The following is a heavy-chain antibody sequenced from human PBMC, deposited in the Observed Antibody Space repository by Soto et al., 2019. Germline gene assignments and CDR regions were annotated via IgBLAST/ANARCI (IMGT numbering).Heavy chain of an antibody. CDR1: GFSFGDYA. CDR2: ISWNSRSI. V-gene: IGHV3-9*01. Sequence: EVQLVESGGGLVQPGRSMRLSCAASGFSFGDYAMYWVRQAPGKGLEWVSVISWNSRSIGYADSVKGRFTISRDNAKNSLYLQMNSLRAEDTALYYCAKGGSGSFIAPAGTGNWFAPWGQGTLVTVSS. J-gene: IGHJ5*02. D-gene: IGHD6-13*01. CDR3: AKGGSGSFIAPAGTGNWFAP.